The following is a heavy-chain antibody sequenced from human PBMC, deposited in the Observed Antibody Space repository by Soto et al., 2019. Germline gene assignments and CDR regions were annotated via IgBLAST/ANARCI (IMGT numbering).Heavy chain of an antibody. CDR1: GFTFRAYS. J-gene: IGHJ4*02. V-gene: IGHV3-21*06. Sequence: LRLSCVASGFTFRAYSMSWVRQAPGQGLEWVSSITSSSTYIYYTRSVEGRFTIFRDDAKNSLHPQMNSLRAEDTAVYYCARDLLEGYGHARQPDYWGQGTLVTVSS. CDR2: ITSSSTYI. D-gene: IGHD5-18*01. CDR3: ARDLLEGYGHARQPDY.